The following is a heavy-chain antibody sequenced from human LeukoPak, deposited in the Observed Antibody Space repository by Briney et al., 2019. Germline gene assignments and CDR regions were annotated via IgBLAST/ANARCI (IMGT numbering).Heavy chain of an antibody. V-gene: IGHV3-53*01. CDR1: GFTVSSNY. CDR3: ARTRYFDWSYYFDY. D-gene: IGHD3-9*01. Sequence: GGSLRLSCAASGFTVSSNYMSWVRQAPGKGLEWVSVIYSGGSTYYADSVKGRFTISRDNSKNTLYLQMNSLRAEDTAVYYCARTRYFDWSYYFDYWGQGTLVTVSS. CDR2: IYSGGST. J-gene: IGHJ4*02.